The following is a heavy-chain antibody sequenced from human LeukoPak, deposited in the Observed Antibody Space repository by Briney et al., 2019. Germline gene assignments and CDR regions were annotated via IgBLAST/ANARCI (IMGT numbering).Heavy chain of an antibody. J-gene: IGHJ3*02. V-gene: IGHV3-20*04. CDR3: ARAVILGAGDAFDI. CDR2: INWNGGST. D-gene: IGHD1-26*01. CDR1: GFTFDDYG. Sequence: GGSLRLSCAASGFTFDDYGMSWVRQAPGKGLEWVSGINWNGGSTGYADSVKGRFTISRDNAKNSLYLQMNSLRAEDTALYYCARAVILGAGDAFDIRGQGTMVTVSS.